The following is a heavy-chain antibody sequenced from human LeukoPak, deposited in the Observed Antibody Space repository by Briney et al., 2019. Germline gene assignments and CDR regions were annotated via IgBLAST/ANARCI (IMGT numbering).Heavy chain of an antibody. Sequence: PSETLSLTCTVSGGSVSSGSYYWSWIRQPPGKGLEWIGYIYYSGSTNYNPSLKSRVTISVDTSKSQFSLKLSSVTAADTAVYYCARLLPRGLHFDYWGQGTLVTVSS. CDR1: GGSVSSGSYY. CDR3: ARLLPRGLHFDY. J-gene: IGHJ4*02. CDR2: IYYSGST. D-gene: IGHD2-15*01. V-gene: IGHV4-61*01.